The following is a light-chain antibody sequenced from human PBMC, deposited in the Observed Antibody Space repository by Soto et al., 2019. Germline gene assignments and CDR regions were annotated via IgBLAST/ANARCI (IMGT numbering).Light chain of an antibody. CDR1: SSDVGGHNY. J-gene: IGLJ1*01. V-gene: IGLV2-14*01. CDR2: EVS. CDR3: SSYTSSAHYV. Sequence: QSALAQPASVSGSPGQSITISCTGTSSDVGGHNYVSWYQQHPGKAPKLMIYEVSNRPSGVSNRFSGSKSGNTASLTISGLQAEDEADYYCSSYTSSAHYVFGTGTKVTVL.